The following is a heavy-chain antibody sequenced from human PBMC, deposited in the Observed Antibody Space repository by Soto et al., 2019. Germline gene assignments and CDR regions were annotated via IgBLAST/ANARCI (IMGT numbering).Heavy chain of an antibody. Sequence: VHLSESGGGLVQPGGSLRLSCAASGFTFSSYAMHWVRQAPGKGLEWVAVISYDGSNKYYADSVKGRFTISRDNSKNTLYLQMNSLRAEDTAVYYCAREGAAGLFDYWGQGTLVTVSS. V-gene: IGHV3-30-3*01. CDR1: GFTFSSYA. D-gene: IGHD6-13*01. CDR2: ISYDGSNK. CDR3: AREGAAGLFDY. J-gene: IGHJ4*02.